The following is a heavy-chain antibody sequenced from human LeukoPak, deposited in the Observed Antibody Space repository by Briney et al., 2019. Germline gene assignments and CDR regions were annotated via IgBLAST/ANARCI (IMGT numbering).Heavy chain of an antibody. CDR3: AKDPGSSWYGVFDY. CDR2: IYSGGST. D-gene: IGHD6-13*01. V-gene: IGHV3-53*01. Sequence: GGSLRLSCAASGFTVSSNYMSRVRQAPGKGLEWVSVIYSGGSTYYADSVKGRFTISRDNSKNTLYLQMNSLRAEDTAVYYCAKDPGSSWYGVFDYWGQGTLVTVSS. CDR1: GFTVSSNY. J-gene: IGHJ4*02.